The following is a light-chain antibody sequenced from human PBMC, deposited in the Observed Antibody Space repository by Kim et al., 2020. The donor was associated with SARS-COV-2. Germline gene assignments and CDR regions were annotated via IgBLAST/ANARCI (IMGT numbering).Light chain of an antibody. J-gene: IGKJ5*01. CDR1: QSLLHGNGYNY. CDR2: LGS. Sequence: DIVMTQSPLSLPVTPGEPASISCRSSQSLLHGNGYNYLDWYLQKPGQSPQLLISLGSNRASGVPDGFSGSGSGTDFTLKISRVEAEDVGVYYCMQGLETSITFGQGTRLEIK. CDR3: MQGLETSIT. V-gene: IGKV2-28*01.